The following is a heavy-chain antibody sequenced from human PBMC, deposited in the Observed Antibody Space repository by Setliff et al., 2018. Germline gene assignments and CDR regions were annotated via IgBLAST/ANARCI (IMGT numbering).Heavy chain of an antibody. CDR1: GFTFRSYW. D-gene: IGHD7-27*01. CDR3: VRDLHWGFDY. CDR2: IKKDGREQ. Sequence: HPGGSLRLSCAASGFTFRSYWMSWVRQAPGKGLEWVANIKKDGREQYYVDSVKGRFTISRDNVKNSLFLQMNSLRAEDTAVYYCVRDLHWGFDYWGLGTLVTVSS. V-gene: IGHV3-7*01. J-gene: IGHJ4*02.